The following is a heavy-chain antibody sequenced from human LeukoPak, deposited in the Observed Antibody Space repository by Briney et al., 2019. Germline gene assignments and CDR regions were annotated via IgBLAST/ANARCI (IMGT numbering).Heavy chain of an antibody. CDR1: GGIFIS. Sequence: ASVKVSCKASGGIFISWVRQAPGQGLEWLGRINPNSGGTSYAQKFQDRITMTRDASISTAYMELSRLRSDDTAIYFCARDRCTGGSCSYYFDFWGQGTLVTVSS. V-gene: IGHV1-2*06. D-gene: IGHD2-15*01. J-gene: IGHJ4*02. CDR2: INPNSGGT. CDR3: ARDRCTGGSCSYYFDF.